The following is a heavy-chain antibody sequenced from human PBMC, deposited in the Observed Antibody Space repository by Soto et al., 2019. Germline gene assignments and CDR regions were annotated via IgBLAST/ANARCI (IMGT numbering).Heavy chain of an antibody. J-gene: IGHJ4*02. CDR3: ARRGYSGSYYDDY. CDR2: ISSGGSSI. CDR1: GFTFSSYE. Sequence: EVQLVESGGGLVQPGGSLRLSCAASGFTFSSYEMNWVRQAPGKGLEWVSYISSGGSSIYYADSVKGRLTISRDNAKNSLYLQMNSLRAEDTAVYYCARRGYSGSYYDDYWGQGTLVTVSS. V-gene: IGHV3-48*03. D-gene: IGHD1-26*01.